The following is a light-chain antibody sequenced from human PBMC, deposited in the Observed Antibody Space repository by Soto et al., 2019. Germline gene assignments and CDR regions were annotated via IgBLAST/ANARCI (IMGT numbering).Light chain of an antibody. CDR1: QSVSSN. CDR2: GAF. J-gene: IGKJ1*01. Sequence: EIMMTQSPATLSMSPGERATLSCRASQSVSSNLAWYQQKPGQAPRLLIYGAFTRATGIPARFSGSGSGTEFTLTISSLQSEDFAVYYCQQYNNWPPWTFGQGTKVDIK. V-gene: IGKV3-15*01. CDR3: QQYNNWPPWT.